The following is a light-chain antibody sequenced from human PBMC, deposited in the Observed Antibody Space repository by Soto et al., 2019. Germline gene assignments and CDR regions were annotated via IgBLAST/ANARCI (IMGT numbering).Light chain of an antibody. V-gene: IGKV1-27*01. CDR2: AAS. CDR3: QKYNSAPRT. Sequence: DIQMTQSPSSLSASVGDRVTITCRASQGITNSLAWYQQKPGKAPKLLIYAASTLQSVVPSRFSGSGSGTDFSLTISSLQPEDVATYYCQKYNSAPRTFGQGTKVEIK. CDR1: QGITNS. J-gene: IGKJ1*01.